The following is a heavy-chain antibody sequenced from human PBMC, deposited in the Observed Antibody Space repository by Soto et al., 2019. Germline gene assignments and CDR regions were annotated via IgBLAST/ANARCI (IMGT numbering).Heavy chain of an antibody. CDR2: IKSKTDGGTT. Sequence: GGSLRLSCAASGFTFSNAWMNWVRQAPGKGLEWVGRIKSKTDGGTTDYAAPVKGRFTISRDDSKNTLYLQMNSLKTEDTAVYYCTTRGIQLWLDDYYYGMDAWGQGTTVTVSS. D-gene: IGHD5-18*01. J-gene: IGHJ6*02. CDR1: GFTFSNAW. CDR3: TTRGIQLWLDDYYYGMDA. V-gene: IGHV3-15*07.